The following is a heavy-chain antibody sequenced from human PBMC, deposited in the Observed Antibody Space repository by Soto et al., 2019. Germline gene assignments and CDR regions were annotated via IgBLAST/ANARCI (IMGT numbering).Heavy chain of an antibody. J-gene: IGHJ4*02. Sequence: VGSLRLSCSASGFSFSTYTMTWVRQAPGKGLEWGSAISGSGSNTFYAEYVKGGCTISRDNARKTLYLHMTSLRAEDAVVYYCAKFSATSFYDNSSDPDYWGQGILVTFSP. CDR3: AKFSATSFYDNSSDPDY. CDR1: GFSFSTYT. V-gene: IGHV3-23*01. D-gene: IGHD6-6*01. CDR2: ISGSGSNT.